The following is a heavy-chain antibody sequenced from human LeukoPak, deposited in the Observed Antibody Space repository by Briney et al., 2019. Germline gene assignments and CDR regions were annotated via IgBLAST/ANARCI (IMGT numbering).Heavy chain of an antibody. CDR1: GYTFTSYG. J-gene: IGHJ6*02. CDR3: AREKEVVVTASYYYGMDV. CDR2: ISVYNGNT. D-gene: IGHD2-21*02. V-gene: IGHV1-18*01. Sequence: ASVKVSCKASGYTFTSYGISWVRQAPGQGLEWMGWISVYNGNTNYAQKLQGRVTMTTDTSTSTAYMELRSLRSDDTAVYFCAREKEVVVTASYYYGMDVWGQGTTVTVSS.